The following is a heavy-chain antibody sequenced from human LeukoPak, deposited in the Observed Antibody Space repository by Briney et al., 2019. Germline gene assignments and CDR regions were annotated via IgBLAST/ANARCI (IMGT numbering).Heavy chain of an antibody. Sequence: SETLSLTCIVSGGSISSSRDYWGWIRQPPGKGLEWIGSIYYSGSTYYNPSLKSRVTISVDTSKNQFSLKLSSVTAADTAVYYCARGVEYSYYDSSGYYGNAFDIWGQGTMVTVSS. CDR3: ARGVEYSYYDSSGYYGNAFDI. CDR1: GGSISSSRDY. V-gene: IGHV4-39*07. CDR2: IYYSGST. J-gene: IGHJ3*02. D-gene: IGHD3-22*01.